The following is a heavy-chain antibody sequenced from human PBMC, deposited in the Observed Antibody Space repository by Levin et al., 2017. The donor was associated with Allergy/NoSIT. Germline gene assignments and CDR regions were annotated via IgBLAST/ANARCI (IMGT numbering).Heavy chain of an antibody. J-gene: IGHJ4*02. CDR3: VKDWLSSVGTCSRGCLDS. D-gene: IGHD3-10*01. CDR1: GFTFSNYA. CDR2: IENGDTT. V-gene: IGHV3-23*01. Sequence: GGSLRLSCAASGFTFSNYAMTWVRQAPGKGLEWVSSIENGDTTYFAGSVKGRFSISRDDSKNTLYLQMNSLRADDTAVYFCVKDWLSSVGTCSRGCLDSWGQGTPVTVSS.